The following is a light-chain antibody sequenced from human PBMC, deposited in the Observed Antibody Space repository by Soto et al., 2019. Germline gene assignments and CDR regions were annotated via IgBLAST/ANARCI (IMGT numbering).Light chain of an antibody. CDR2: KAP. V-gene: IGKV1-5*03. CDR1: QSISTW. CDR3: QQYNSYSS. J-gene: IGKJ2*03. Sequence: DIPMTQSPSTLSASVGDRVIITCRASQSISTWLAWYQQKPGKAPKVLIYKAPNLESGVPSRFSGSGSGTEFTLTISSLQPDDFATYYCQQYNSYSSFGQGTKLEIK.